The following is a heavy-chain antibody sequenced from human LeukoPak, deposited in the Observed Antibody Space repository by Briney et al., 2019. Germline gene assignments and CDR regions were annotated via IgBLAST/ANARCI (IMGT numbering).Heavy chain of an antibody. CDR1: GFTFSNYG. D-gene: IGHD3-10*01. CDR3: ARGGGFGELFD. V-gene: IGHV3-33*01. Sequence: GGSLRLSCAASGFTFSNYGMHWVRQAPGKGLEWVAVIWYDGSNEYYADSVKGRFTISRDNSRNTLYLQMNSLRAEDTAVYYCARGGGFGELFDWGQGTLVTVS. CDR2: IWYDGSNE. J-gene: IGHJ4*02.